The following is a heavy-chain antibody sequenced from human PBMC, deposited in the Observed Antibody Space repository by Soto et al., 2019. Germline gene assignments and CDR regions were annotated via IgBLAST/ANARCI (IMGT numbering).Heavy chain of an antibody. CDR2: ISPYNDYT. J-gene: IGHJ6*02. D-gene: IGHD3-16*01. CDR3: ARGGYYASVWKKLIYYGLDV. CDR1: GYTFIRYG. Sequence: QVQLVQSAAEVKKPGASVKVSCKASGYTFIRYGITWVRQAPGQGLEWVGWISPYNDYTEYAQKFHGRVTMTTDTSSKTVNMALRGLRSADTVVYYCARGGYYASVWKKLIYYGLDVWGQGTTVTVSS. V-gene: IGHV1-18*01.